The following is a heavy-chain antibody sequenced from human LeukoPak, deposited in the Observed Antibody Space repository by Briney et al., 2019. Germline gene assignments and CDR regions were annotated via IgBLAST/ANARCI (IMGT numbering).Heavy chain of an antibody. CDR2: IKQDGSEK. CDR3: AAGWYYYGMDV. J-gene: IGHJ6*02. D-gene: IGHD6-19*01. Sequence: PGGSLRLPCAASGFTFSSYWMSWVRQAPGKGLEWVANIKQDGSEKYYVDSVKGRFTISRDNAKNSLYLQMNSLRAEDTAVYYCAAGWYYYGMDVWGQGTTVTVSS. CDR1: GFTFSSYW. V-gene: IGHV3-7*03.